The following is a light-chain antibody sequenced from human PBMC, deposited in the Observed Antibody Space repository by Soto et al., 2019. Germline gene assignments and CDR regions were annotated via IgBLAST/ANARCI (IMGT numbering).Light chain of an antibody. CDR1: SSDVGTYTY. CDR2: DVN. V-gene: IGLV2-11*01. CDR3: CSYAGTYTFV. J-gene: IGLJ1*01. Sequence: QSALTQPRSVSGSPGQSVTISCTGTSSDVGTYTYLAWYQQQHHPGNAPKLIIYDVNKRPSGVPDRFSASKSGNTASLTISGLQTEDEADYYCCSYAGTYTFVFGTGTKVTVL.